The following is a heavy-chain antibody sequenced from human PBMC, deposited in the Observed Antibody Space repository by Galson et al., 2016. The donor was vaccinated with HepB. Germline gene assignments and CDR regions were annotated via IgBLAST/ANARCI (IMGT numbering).Heavy chain of an antibody. V-gene: IGHV3-33*06. CDR3: AKSKGGVWSYYFDY. CDR1: GFTFRSYG. Sequence: SLRLSCAASGFTFRSYGMHWVRQAPGKGLEWVAGIWTDGSNKYYGDSVKGRFTISRDNSKNTLYLQMNSLRAEDTAVYYCAKSKGGVWSYYFDYWGQGTLVTVSS. CDR2: IWTDGSNK. J-gene: IGHJ4*02. D-gene: IGHD6-19*01.